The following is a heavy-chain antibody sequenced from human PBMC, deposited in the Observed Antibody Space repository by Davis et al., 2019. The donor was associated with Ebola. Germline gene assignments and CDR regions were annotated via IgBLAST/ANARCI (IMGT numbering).Heavy chain of an antibody. D-gene: IGHD5-24*01. CDR3: ARREDYYYYGMDV. J-gene: IGHJ6*04. CDR1: GYTFTSYY. CDR2: INPSGGNT. Sequence: ASVQVSCKASGYTFTSYYMHWVRQAPGQGLEWMGIINPSGGNTNYAQKLQGRVTMTTDTSTSTAYMELRSLRSDDTAVYYCARREDYYYYGMDVWGKGTTVTVSS. V-gene: IGHV1-46*01.